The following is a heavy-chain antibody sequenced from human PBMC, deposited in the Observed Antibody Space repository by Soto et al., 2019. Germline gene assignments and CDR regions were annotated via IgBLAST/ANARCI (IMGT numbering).Heavy chain of an antibody. CDR2: ISAYNGNT. V-gene: IGHV1-18*01. CDR1: GYTFTSYG. D-gene: IGHD3-22*01. J-gene: IGHJ4*02. CDR3: ARGGNYYDSSGYVIFDS. Sequence: ASVKVSCKASGYTFTSYGISWVRQAPGQGLEWMGWISAYNGNTNYAQKLQGRVTMTTDTSTSTAYMELRSLRSDDTAAYYCARGGNYYDSSGYVIFDSWGQGTLVTVSS.